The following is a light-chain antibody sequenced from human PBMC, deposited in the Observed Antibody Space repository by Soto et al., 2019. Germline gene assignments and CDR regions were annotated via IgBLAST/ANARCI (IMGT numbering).Light chain of an antibody. CDR2: RNS. CDR3: AAWDDSLSGRV. V-gene: IGLV1-47*01. CDR1: SSNIGSNY. Sequence: QSVLTQPPSASGTPGQRVTISCSGSSSNIGSNYVYWYQQLPGTAPKLLIYRNSQRPSEVPDRFSGSKSGTSASLAISGLRSEDEADYYCAAWDDSLSGRVFGGGTKLTVL. J-gene: IGLJ2*01.